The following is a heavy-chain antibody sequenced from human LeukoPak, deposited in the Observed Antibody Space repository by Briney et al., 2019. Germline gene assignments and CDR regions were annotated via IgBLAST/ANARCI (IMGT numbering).Heavy chain of an antibody. CDR1: GGSISSSNYY. D-gene: IGHD2-2*01. CDR2: INHSGST. CDR3: ARRPARWLVPAAPALDY. V-gene: IGHV4-39*07. J-gene: IGHJ4*02. Sequence: PSETLSLTCTVSGGSISSSNYYWGWIRQPPGKGLEWIGEINHSGSTNYNPSLKSRVTISVDTSKNQFSLKLSSVTAADTAVYYCARRPARWLVPAAPALDYWGQGTLVTVSS.